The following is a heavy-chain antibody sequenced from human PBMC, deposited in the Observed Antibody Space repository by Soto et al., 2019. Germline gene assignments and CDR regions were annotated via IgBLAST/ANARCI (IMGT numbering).Heavy chain of an antibody. CDR3: ARYGGTAIWYFDI. CDR2: VSHSGTT. Sequence: QVRLQQWGAGLLKPSETLSLTCAVYGASFTGYYWTWLRQPPGKGLEWIGEVSHSGTTKYNPSLKSRVTISLDTSMSQFSLELTSVTAADTAVYYCARYGGTAIWYFDIWGRGTSVSVSS. D-gene: IGHD2-15*01. V-gene: IGHV4-34*01. CDR1: GASFTGYY. J-gene: IGHJ2*01.